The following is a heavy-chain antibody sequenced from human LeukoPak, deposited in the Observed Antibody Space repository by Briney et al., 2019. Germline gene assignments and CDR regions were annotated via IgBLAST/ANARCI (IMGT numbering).Heavy chain of an antibody. V-gene: IGHV4-59*08. CDR1: GVSISGHH. CDR2: FYDSGDF. Sequence: SETLSLTCTVSGVSISGHHWTWIRQPPGTGLGWIGYFYDSGDFNYNPSLKSRVTIWMDMSNNQFSLTMSSVTAADTAMYYCARLLRPGGRKGDAFDIWGQGTLVTVSS. J-gene: IGHJ3*02. CDR3: ARLLRPGGRKGDAFDI. D-gene: IGHD1-26*01.